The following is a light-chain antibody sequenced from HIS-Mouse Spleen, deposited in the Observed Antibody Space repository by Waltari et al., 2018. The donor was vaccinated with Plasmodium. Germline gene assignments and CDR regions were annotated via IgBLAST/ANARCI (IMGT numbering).Light chain of an antibody. CDR3: QSADSSGTYVV. CDR1: ALPKQY. V-gene: IGLV3-25*03. CDR2: KDS. J-gene: IGLJ2*01. Sequence: SYELTQPPSVSVSPGQTARITCSGDALPKQYAYWYQQKPGQAPVLVIYKDSERPSGITVRFSGSSAGKTVTLTISGGQAEDEADYDCQSADSSGTYVVFGGGTKLTVL.